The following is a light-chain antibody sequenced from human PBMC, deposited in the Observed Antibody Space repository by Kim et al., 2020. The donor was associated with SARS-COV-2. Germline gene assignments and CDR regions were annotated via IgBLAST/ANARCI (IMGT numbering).Light chain of an antibody. J-gene: IGKJ2*01. Sequence: DVVMTQSPLSLAVTLGQPASISCRSSQSLLDSDGKTHLSWFQERPGQSPRHLIYRVSSRQSGVPDRFSGSGSGTDFTLKITRVEAEDVGVYFCMQGTHWPPYTFGQGTKLEI. CDR1: QSLLDSDGKTH. V-gene: IGKV2-30*01. CDR3: MQGTHWPPYT. CDR2: RVS.